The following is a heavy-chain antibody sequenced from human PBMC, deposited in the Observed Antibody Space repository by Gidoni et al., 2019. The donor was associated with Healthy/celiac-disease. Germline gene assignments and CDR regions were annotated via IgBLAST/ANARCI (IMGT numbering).Heavy chain of an antibody. CDR1: GFTFSSYA. V-gene: IGHV3-23*01. CDR3: AKDSPPAALYLYYFDY. J-gene: IGHJ4*02. Sequence: EVQLLESGGGLVQPGGSLRLSCAASGFTFSSYAMSWVRQAPGKGLEWVSAISGSGGSTYYADSVKGRFTISRDNSKNTLYLQMNSLRAEDTAVYYCAKDSPPAALYLYYFDYWGQGTLVTVSS. D-gene: IGHD2-2*02. CDR2: ISGSGGST.